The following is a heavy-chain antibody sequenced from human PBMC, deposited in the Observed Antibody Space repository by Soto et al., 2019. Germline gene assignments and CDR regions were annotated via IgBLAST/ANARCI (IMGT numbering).Heavy chain of an antibody. J-gene: IGHJ4*02. D-gene: IGHD3-9*01. CDR2: AFIGGNT. CDR3: ATRHGLDIDAYY. Sequence: PSGPLPLPGTVSVGSMGSSTHYWRWMCQPPGKGLERIASAFIGGNTYYNPSLKSRVTTSVDTSTNQFSLKLSSVTAADTAVYFCATRHGLDIDAYYRGQG. V-gene: IGHV4-39*01. CDR1: VGSMGSSTHY.